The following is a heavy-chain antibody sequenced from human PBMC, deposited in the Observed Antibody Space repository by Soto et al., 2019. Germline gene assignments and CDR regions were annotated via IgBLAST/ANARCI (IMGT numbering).Heavy chain of an antibody. CDR1: GVSMDDAC. CDR2: MYWKGGKP. J-gene: IGHJ4*01. V-gene: IGHV3-20*04. CDR3: VRSGDYRAGSYLYFLDY. Sequence: GGSMRHWCANSGVSMDDACMSWVRQVRGKGLEWVSGMYWKGGKPHYADSVKGRFTISRDNAKKSLYLQLDSLRAEDTALYYCVRSGDYRAGSYLYFLDYCG. D-gene: IGHD3-10*01.